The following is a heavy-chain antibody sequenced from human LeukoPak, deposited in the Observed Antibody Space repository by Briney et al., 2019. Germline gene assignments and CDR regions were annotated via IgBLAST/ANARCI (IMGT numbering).Heavy chain of an antibody. D-gene: IGHD6-13*01. CDR2: IYYSGST. J-gene: IGHJ2*01. V-gene: IGHV4-39*07. Sequence: SETLSLTCTVSGDSISSSSYYWDWIRQPPGEGLEWIGSIYYSGSTYYNPSLKSRVIISVDTSKNQFSLKLSSVTAADTAVYYCARAPPMYSRGWYFDLWGRGTLVTVSS. CDR1: GDSISSSSYY. CDR3: ARAPPMYSRGWYFDL.